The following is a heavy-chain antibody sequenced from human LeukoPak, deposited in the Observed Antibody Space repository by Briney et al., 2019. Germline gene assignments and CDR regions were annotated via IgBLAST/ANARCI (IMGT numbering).Heavy chain of an antibody. Sequence: GRSLRLSCAASGFTFSSYGMHWVRQAPGKGLEWVAVISYDGSNKYYADSVKGRFTISRDNSKNTLYLQMNSLRAEDTAVYYCAKDPVGSYCTNGVCYEGGWPDYWGQGTLVTVSS. CDR3: AKDPVGSYCTNGVCYEGGWPDY. CDR1: GFTFSSYG. D-gene: IGHD2-8*01. J-gene: IGHJ4*02. CDR2: ISYDGSNK. V-gene: IGHV3-30*18.